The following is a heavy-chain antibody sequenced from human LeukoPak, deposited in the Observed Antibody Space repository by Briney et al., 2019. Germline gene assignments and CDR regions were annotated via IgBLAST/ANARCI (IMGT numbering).Heavy chain of an antibody. Sequence: GGSLRLSCAASGFTFSSYAMHWVRQAPGKGLEWVAVISYDGSNKYYADSVKGRFTISRDNSKNTLYLQMNSLRAEDTAIYYCAKGSGYDTDFDYWGQGTLVTVSS. V-gene: IGHV3-30*04. CDR2: ISYDGSNK. D-gene: IGHD3-9*01. CDR3: AKGSGYDTDFDY. CDR1: GFTFSSYA. J-gene: IGHJ4*02.